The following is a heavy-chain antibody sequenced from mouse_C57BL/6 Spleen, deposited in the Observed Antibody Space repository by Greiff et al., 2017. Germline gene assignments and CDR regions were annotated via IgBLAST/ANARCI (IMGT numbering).Heavy chain of an antibody. V-gene: IGHV5-9-1*02. CDR2: ISSGGDYI. Sequence: EVKLEESGEGLVKPGGSLKLSCAASGFTFSSYAMSWVRQTPEKRLEWVAYISSGGDYIYYADTVKGRFTISRDNARNTLYLQMSSLKSEDTAMYYCTRGGSSYEKFAYWGQGTLVTVSA. CDR3: TRGGSSYEKFAY. CDR1: GFTFSSYA. J-gene: IGHJ3*01. D-gene: IGHD1-1*01.